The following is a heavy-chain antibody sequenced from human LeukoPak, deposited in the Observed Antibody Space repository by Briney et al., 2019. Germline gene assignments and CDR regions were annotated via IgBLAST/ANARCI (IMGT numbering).Heavy chain of an antibody. Sequence: GGSLRLSCAASGFTLSDYYMSWIRQAPGKGLEWVSYISSSGSTIYYADSVKGRFTISRDNAKNSLYLQMNSLRAEDTAVYYCARGHIYGDYEVDYWGQGTLVTVSS. V-gene: IGHV3-11*01. CDR2: ISSSGSTI. CDR1: GFTLSDYY. D-gene: IGHD4-17*01. J-gene: IGHJ4*02. CDR3: ARGHIYGDYEVDY.